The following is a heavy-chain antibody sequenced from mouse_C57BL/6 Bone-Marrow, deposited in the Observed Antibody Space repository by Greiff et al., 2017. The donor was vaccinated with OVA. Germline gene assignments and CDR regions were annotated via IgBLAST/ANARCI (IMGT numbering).Heavy chain of an antibody. V-gene: IGHV1-15*01. CDR1: GYTFTDYE. D-gene: IGHD3-2*02. CDR2: IDPETGGT. CDR3: AIDSSGYLYFDY. J-gene: IGHJ2*01. Sequence: VQLQQSGAELVRPGASVTLSCKASGYTFTDYEMHWVKQTPVHGLEWIGAIDPETGGTAYNQKFKGKAILTADKSSSTAYMELRSLTSEDSAVYYCAIDSSGYLYFDYWGQGTTLTVSS.